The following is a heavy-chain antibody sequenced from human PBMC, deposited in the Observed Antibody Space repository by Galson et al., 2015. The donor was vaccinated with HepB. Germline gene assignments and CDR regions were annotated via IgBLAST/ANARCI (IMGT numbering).Heavy chain of an antibody. V-gene: IGHV3-30*18. CDR2: ISYDGSNK. J-gene: IGHJ2*01. D-gene: IGHD7-27*01. CDR3: AKATGDHLGYFDL. CDR1: GFTFSSYG. Sequence: SLRLSCAASGFTFSSYGMHWVRQAPGKGLEWVAVISYDGSNKYYADSVKGRFTISRDNSKNTLYLQMNSLRAEDTAVYYCAKATGDHLGYFDLWGRGTLVTVSS.